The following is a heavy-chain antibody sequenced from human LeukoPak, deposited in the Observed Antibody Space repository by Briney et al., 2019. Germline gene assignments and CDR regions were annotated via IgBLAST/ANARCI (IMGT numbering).Heavy chain of an antibody. CDR1: GFTFSSYS. CDR2: ISSSSSYI. CDR3: ARVGSRLYYYGMDV. J-gene: IGHJ6*02. V-gene: IGHV3-21*01. Sequence: PGGSLRLSCAASGFTFSSYSMTWVRQAPGKGLEWVSSISSSSSYIYYADSVKGRFTISRDNAKNSLYLQMNSLRAEDTAVYYCARVGSRLYYYGMDVWGQGTTVTVSS.